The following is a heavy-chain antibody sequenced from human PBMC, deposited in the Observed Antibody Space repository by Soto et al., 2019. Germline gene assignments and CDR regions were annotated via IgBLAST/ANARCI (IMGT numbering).Heavy chain of an antibody. CDR1: GFTFNAYP. CDR3: EKGVLSFHYGMEV. D-gene: IGHD3-10*01. CDR2: ISSTAGSTS. Sequence: GGSLRLSCATSGFTFNAYPMTWVRQAPGKGLEWVSSISSTAGSTSSYADSVKGRFAISRDFSDNTVYRQMNNLRVDDTAVYFCEKGVLSFHYGMEVWGQGTTVTVSS. V-gene: IGHV3-23*01. J-gene: IGHJ6*02.